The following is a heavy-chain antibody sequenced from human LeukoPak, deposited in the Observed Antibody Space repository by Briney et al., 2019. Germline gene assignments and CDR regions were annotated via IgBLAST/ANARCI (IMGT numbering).Heavy chain of an antibody. CDR3: ARGREKQQLYFDY. V-gene: IGHV1-18*01. Sequence: ASVKVSCKASGYTFTSYGISWVRQAPGQGLEWMGWISAYNGNTNYAQKFQGRVTITADESTSTAYMELSSLRSEDTAVYYCARGREKQQLYFDYWGQGTLVTVSS. CDR2: ISAYNGNT. CDR1: GYTFTSYG. D-gene: IGHD6-13*01. J-gene: IGHJ4*02.